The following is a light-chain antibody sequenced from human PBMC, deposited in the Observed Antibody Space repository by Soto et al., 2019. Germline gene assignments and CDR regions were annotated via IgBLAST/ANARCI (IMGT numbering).Light chain of an antibody. Sequence: QSVLTQPPSVSAAPGQKVTISCSGSSSNIGNNYVSWYQQLPGTAPKLLIYENNKRPSGIPARFSGSKSGTSATLGITGLQTGDEADYYCGTWDSSLSAGNYVFGTGTKLTVL. J-gene: IGLJ1*01. CDR3: GTWDSSLSAGNYV. CDR1: SSNIGNNY. CDR2: ENN. V-gene: IGLV1-51*02.